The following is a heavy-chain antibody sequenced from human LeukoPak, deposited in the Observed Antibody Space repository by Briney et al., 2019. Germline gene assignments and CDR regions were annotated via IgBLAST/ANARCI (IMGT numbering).Heavy chain of an antibody. CDR1: GGSPTSSGSY. CDR3: ARDSASTGYMNAFDI. J-gene: IGHJ3*02. CDR2: IYYSGRT. V-gene: IGHV4-61*08. D-gene: IGHD3-22*01. Sequence: PSETLSLTCTVSGGSPTSSGSYWGCVRQPPGKGLEYIGYIYYSGRTNYNPSLKSRVTISVDTSKNQFSLKLRSVTAADTAVYYCARDSASTGYMNAFDIWGQGTMVTVSS.